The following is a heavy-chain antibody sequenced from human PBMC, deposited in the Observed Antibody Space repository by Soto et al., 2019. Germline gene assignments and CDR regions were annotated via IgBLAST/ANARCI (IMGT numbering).Heavy chain of an antibody. CDR3: ARHGRNYKSSEGGYNWFDS. V-gene: IGHV5-51*01. D-gene: IGHD1-7*01. J-gene: IGHJ5*01. Sequence: PGESLKISCKGSEYSFTNYWIAWLRQMPGKGLEWIGNIYPGDSNAKYSPSFQGQVSVSVDKSITTAYLQWRSLKSSDTAIYYCARHGRNYKSSEGGYNWFDSWGQGTLVTASS. CDR1: EYSFTNYW. CDR2: IYPGDSNA.